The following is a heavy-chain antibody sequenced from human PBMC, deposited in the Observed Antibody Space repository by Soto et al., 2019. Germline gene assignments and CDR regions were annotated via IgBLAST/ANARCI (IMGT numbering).Heavy chain of an antibody. V-gene: IGHV3-30-3*01. CDR3: LIALPPLDSTYYTGIDV. D-gene: IGHD2-21*01. CDR2: ISGDGSNQ. Sequence: GKGLEWVAVISGDGSNQYYADSVKGRFTISRDNSKNTLYLQMNSLRAEDTAVYYCLIALPPLDSTYYTGIDVSAQRTSLSVSS. J-gene: IGHJ6*01.